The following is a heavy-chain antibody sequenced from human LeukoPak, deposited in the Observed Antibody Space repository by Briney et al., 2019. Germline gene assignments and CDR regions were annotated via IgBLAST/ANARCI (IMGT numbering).Heavy chain of an antibody. CDR2: INHSGST. J-gene: IGHJ4*02. D-gene: IGHD3-22*01. CDR1: GGSFSGYY. Sequence: SETLSLTCAVYGGSFSGYYWSWIRQPPGKGLEWIGEINHSGSTNYNPSLKSRVTISVDTSKNQFSLKLSSVTAADTAVYYCARRYDSSGYYGYWGQGTLVTVSS. V-gene: IGHV4-34*01. CDR3: ARRYDSSGYYGY.